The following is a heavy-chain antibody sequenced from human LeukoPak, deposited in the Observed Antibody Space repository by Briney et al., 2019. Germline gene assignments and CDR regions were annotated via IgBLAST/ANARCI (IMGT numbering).Heavy chain of an antibody. CDR3: ARDLPGDCSCASCQWALP. Sequence: SVKVSCKASGGTFSSYAISWVRQAPGQGLEWMGGVIPIFGTANYAQKFQGRVTITTDESTSTAYMELSSLRSEDTAVYYCARDLPGDCSCASCQWALPWGQGTLVTVSS. CDR1: GGTFSSYA. D-gene: IGHD2-2*01. V-gene: IGHV1-69*05. J-gene: IGHJ5*02. CDR2: VIPIFGTA.